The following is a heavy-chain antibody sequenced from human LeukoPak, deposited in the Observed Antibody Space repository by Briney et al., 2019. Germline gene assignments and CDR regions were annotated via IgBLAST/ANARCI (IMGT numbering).Heavy chain of an antibody. J-gene: IGHJ4*02. V-gene: IGHV1-8*01. D-gene: IGHD1-26*01. Sequence: ASVKVSCKASGHTFTSYDINWVRQATGQGLEWMGWMNPNSGNTGYAQKFQGRVTMTRNTSISTAYMELSSLRSEDTAVYYCARGPHSGSYFSAYYFDYWGQGTLVTVSS. CDR3: ARGPHSGSYFSAYYFDY. CDR2: MNPNSGNT. CDR1: GHTFTSYD.